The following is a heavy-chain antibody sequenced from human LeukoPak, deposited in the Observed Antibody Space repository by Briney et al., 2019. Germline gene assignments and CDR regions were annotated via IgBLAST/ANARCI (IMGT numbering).Heavy chain of an antibody. Sequence: GGSLRLSCAASGFNFGTCSMNWVRQAPGKGLEWLSYINAASDATYYADSVKGRFTISRDNAKNSLYLQMNSLRAEDTAVYYCARDLSGNYTIVFWGQGTLVTVSS. CDR1: GFNFGTCS. CDR2: INAASDAT. D-gene: IGHD1-7*01. J-gene: IGHJ4*02. CDR3: ARDLSGNYTIVF. V-gene: IGHV3-48*01.